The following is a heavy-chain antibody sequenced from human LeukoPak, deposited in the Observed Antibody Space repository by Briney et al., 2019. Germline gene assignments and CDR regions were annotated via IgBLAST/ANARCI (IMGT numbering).Heavy chain of an antibody. V-gene: IGHV3-23*01. D-gene: IGHD5-18*01. CDR3: AKSGGYNYVENFDY. CDR1: GFTFSSYA. CDR2: TSGSGGST. Sequence: GGSLRLSCAASGFTFSSYAMNWVRQAPGKGLEWVSGTSGSGGSTFYADSVKGRFTMSRDNSKNTLYLQMNSLRAEDTAVYYCAKSGGYNYVENFDYWGQGTLVTVSS. J-gene: IGHJ4*02.